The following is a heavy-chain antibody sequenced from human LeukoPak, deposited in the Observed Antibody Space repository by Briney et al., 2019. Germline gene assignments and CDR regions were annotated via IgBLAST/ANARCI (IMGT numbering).Heavy chain of an antibody. CDR3: AKDATASPYFHWFDN. Sequence: GGSLRLSCAASGFTFSSYAMNWVRQAPGKGLEWVAGISSGDRTFHAESVKGRFTISRDKSKDTLYLQMNSLRAEDTAVYYCAKDATASPYFHWFDNWGQGTQIIVSS. V-gene: IGHV3-23*01. D-gene: IGHD3-9*01. CDR2: ISSGDRT. J-gene: IGHJ4*02. CDR1: GFTFSSYA.